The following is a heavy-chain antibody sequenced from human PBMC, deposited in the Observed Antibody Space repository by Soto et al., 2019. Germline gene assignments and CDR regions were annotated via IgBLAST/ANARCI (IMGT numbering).Heavy chain of an antibody. CDR2: INPSGGST. Sequence: GASVKVSCKASGYTFISYYMHWVRQAPGQGLEWMGIINPSGGSTSYAQKFQGRVTMTRDTSTSTVYMELSSLRSEDTAVYYCARWTAAELYYYYGMDVWGQGTTVTVSS. J-gene: IGHJ6*02. D-gene: IGHD6-13*01. CDR1: GYTFISYY. CDR3: ARWTAAELYYYYGMDV. V-gene: IGHV1-46*01.